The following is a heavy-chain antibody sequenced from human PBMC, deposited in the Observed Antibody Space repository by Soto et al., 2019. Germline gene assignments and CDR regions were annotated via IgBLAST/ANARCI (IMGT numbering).Heavy chain of an antibody. V-gene: IGHV3-30*18. CDR1: GFTFSSYG. D-gene: IGHD3-22*01. Sequence: QVQLVESGGGVVQPGRSLRLSCAASGFTFSSYGMHWVRQAPGKGLEWVAVISYDGSNKYYADSVKGRFTISRDNSKNTLYLQMNSLRAEDTAVYYCAKAGGANYYYDGSGYSALDYWGQGTLVTVSS. CDR2: ISYDGSNK. J-gene: IGHJ4*02. CDR3: AKAGGANYYYDGSGYSALDY.